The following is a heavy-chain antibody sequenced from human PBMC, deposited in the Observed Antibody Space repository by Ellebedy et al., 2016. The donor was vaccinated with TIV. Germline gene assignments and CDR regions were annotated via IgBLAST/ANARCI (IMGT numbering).Heavy chain of an antibody. Sequence: GESLKISCTASGFTVTSNYMNWIRQAPGKGLEWVSVTYSGGTIYYADSVKGRFIISRDNSKNTLYLQMNSLRAEDTAVYYCARVVDSYGLRYFDYWGQGTLVTVSS. V-gene: IGHV3-66*01. CDR1: GFTVTSNY. J-gene: IGHJ4*02. CDR3: ARVVDSYGLRYFDY. CDR2: TYSGGTI. D-gene: IGHD5-18*01.